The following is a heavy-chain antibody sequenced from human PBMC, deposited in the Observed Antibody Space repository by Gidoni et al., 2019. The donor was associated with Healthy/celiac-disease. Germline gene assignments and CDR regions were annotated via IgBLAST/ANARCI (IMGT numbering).Heavy chain of an antibody. CDR3: ARDLFWVVPAAINWFDP. D-gene: IGHD2-2*01. CDR2: TYSSGST. CDR1: GGSFRSNY. Sequence: QVQLQESGPGLVKPSETLSLTCTVSGGSFRSNYWSWIRQPAGKGMEWIGRTYSSGSTNYNPSLKSRVTMSVDMSKNQFSLKLSSVTAADTAVYYCARDLFWVVPAAINWFDPWGQGILVTVSS. J-gene: IGHJ5*02. V-gene: IGHV4-4*07.